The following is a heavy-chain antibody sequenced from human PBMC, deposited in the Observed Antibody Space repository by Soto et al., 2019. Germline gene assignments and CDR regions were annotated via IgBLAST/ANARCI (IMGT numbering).Heavy chain of an antibody. D-gene: IGHD2-21*01. CDR2: ISYDGSNK. V-gene: IGHV3-30*18. CDR1: GFTFSRYG. J-gene: IGHJ4*02. Sequence: QVQLVESGGGVVQPGRSLRLSCAASGFTFSRYGMHWVRQAPGQGLEWVAVISYDGSNKYYADSLKGRFTVSRDNSENTLYLQMNSLRAEDTAVYYCAKDNNGIPYYWGQGTLVTFSS. CDR3: AKDNNGIPYY.